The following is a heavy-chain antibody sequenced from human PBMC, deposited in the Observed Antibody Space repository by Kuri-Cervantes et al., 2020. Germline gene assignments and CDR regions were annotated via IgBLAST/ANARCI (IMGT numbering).Heavy chain of an antibody. CDR3: TTDGIAVAATDY. J-gene: IGHJ4*02. CDR2: IKSKTDGGTT. V-gene: IGHV3-15*01. D-gene: IGHD6-19*01. CDR1: GFTFSNAW. Sequence: GESLKISCAASGFTFSNAWMSWVRQAPGKGLEWVGRIKSKTDGGTTDYAAPVKGRFTISRDDSKNTLYLQMNSLKTEDTAVYYCTTDGIAVAATDYWGQGTLVTRLL.